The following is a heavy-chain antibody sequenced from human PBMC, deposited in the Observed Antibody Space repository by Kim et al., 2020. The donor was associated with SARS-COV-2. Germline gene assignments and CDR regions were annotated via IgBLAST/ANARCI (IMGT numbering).Heavy chain of an antibody. J-gene: IGHJ4*01. V-gene: IGHV3-30-3*01. Sequence: GGSLRLSCAASGFIFSNYPMHWVRQAPGRGLEWVAVTSSAGSNEYYSDSVKGRFTVSRDNSKNMVFLQMNSLRGGDTAVYYCARDFFGNSNPRMRSEGALGYWGQGTVVTVSS. CDR2: TSSAGSNE. CDR1: GFIFSNYP. CDR3: ARDFFGNSNPRMRSEGALGY. D-gene: IGHD6-25*01.